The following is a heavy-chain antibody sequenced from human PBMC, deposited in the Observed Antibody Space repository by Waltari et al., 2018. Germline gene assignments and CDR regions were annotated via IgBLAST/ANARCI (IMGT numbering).Heavy chain of an antibody. CDR2: MYYSGST. V-gene: IGHV4-39*01. CDR3: ARQDYYYVKGYFDL. Sequence: QLQLQESGPGLVKPSETLSLTCVVSGGSIISAAYYWGWVRQPPGKGLEFIGSMYYSGSTYYNPSLKRRVTIAVDTSQNQFSLRRSSVTAADTAVYYCARQDYYYVKGYFDLWGRGTLVTVSS. D-gene: IGHD3-22*01. J-gene: IGHJ2*01. CDR1: GGSIISAAYY.